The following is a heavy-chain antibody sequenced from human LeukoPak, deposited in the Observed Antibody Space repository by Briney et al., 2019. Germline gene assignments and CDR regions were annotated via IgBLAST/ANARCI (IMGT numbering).Heavy chain of an antibody. CDR2: IKQDGGGN. J-gene: IGHJ4*02. CDR1: GFTFSSYW. CDR3: ARQAPMASFDY. D-gene: IGHD5-24*01. V-gene: IGHV3-7*01. Sequence: GGSLRLSCAASGFTFSSYWMNWVRQAPGKGLEWVANIKQDGGGNYYVDCVKGRFTISRDNAKSSLYLLMNSLRDEDTAVNYCARQAPMASFDYWGQGTLVTVSS.